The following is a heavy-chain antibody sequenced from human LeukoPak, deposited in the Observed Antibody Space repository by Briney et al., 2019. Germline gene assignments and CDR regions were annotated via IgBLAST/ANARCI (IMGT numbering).Heavy chain of an antibody. CDR2: IGSTTNSI. J-gene: IGHJ6*03. V-gene: IGHV3-48*03. CDR1: GFSFSSYE. D-gene: IGHD5-12*01. CDR3: AGDEYSGLYYYMDV. Sequence: QAGGSLRLSCAASGFSFSSYEMNWVRQAPGKGLEWVSYIGSTTNSIYYADSVKGRFTISRDNAKKSLHLQMNSLRAEDTAVYYCAGDEYSGLYYYMDVWGKGTTVTVSS.